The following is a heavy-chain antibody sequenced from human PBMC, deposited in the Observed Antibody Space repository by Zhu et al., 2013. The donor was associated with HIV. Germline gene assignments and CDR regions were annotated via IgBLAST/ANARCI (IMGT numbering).Heavy chain of an antibody. CDR2: INPNSGGT. D-gene: IGHD2-2*02. CDR1: GYTFTGYY. CDR3: ARRGHIVVVPAAIKGAFDY. V-gene: IGHV1-2*02. J-gene: IGHJ4*02. Sequence: QVQVVQSGAEVKKPGASVKVSCKASGYTFTGYYMHWVRQAPGQGLEWMGWINPNSGGTNYAQKFQGRVTMTRDTSISTAYMELSRLRSDDTAVYYCARRGHIVVVPAAIKGAFDYWGQGTLVTVSS.